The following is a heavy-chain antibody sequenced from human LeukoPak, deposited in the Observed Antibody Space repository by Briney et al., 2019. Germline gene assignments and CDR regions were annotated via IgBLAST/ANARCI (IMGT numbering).Heavy chain of an antibody. V-gene: IGHV4-30-4*01. J-gene: IGHJ4*02. CDR1: GGSISSSSYY. CDR3: AREEDDSSGYAH. CDR2: IYYSGST. D-gene: IGHD3-22*01. Sequence: SETLSLTCTVSGGSISSSSYYWSWIRQPPGKGLEWIGYIYYSGSTYYDPSLKSRVTISVDTSKNQFSLKLSSVTAADTAVYYCAREEDDSSGYAHWGQGTLVTVSS.